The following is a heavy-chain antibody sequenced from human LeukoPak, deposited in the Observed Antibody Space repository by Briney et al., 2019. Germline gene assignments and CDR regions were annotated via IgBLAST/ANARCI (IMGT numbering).Heavy chain of an antibody. CDR3: ARETRGYGSGSYDGFDY. J-gene: IGHJ4*02. CDR2: IYYGGST. V-gene: IGHV4-59*01. CDR1: GGSISTYY. D-gene: IGHD6-19*01. Sequence: PSETLSLTCTVSGGSISTYYWSWIRQPPGMGLEWIGYIYYGGSTNYNPSLKSRVTISLDTSNNQFSLNLSAATAADTAIYYCARETRGYGSGSYDGFDYWSQGTLVTVSS.